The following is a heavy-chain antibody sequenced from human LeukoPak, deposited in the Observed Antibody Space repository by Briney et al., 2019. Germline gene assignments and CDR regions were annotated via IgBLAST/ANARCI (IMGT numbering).Heavy chain of an antibody. CDR2: IWYDGSNK. Sequence: GGSLRLSCAASGFTFSSYGMHWVRQAPGKGLEWVAVIWYDGSNKYYADSVKGRFTISRDNSKNTLYLQMNSLRAEDTAVYYCARPRSSGCYPFDYWGQGTLVTVSS. CDR3: ARPRSSGCYPFDY. CDR1: GFTFSSYG. V-gene: IGHV3-33*01. D-gene: IGHD3-22*01. J-gene: IGHJ4*02.